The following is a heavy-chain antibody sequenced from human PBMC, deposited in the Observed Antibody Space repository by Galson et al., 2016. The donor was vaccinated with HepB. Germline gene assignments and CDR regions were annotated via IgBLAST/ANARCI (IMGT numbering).Heavy chain of an antibody. V-gene: IGHV1-69*13. Sequence: SVKVSCKASGGTLSSYAISWVRQAPGQGLEWTGGIIPIFGTANYAQKFQGRVTITADGSTSTAYMELSSLGSEDTAVYYCASNDYDYGLGGAYYYYGMDVWGQGTTVTVSS. D-gene: IGHD5-12*01. CDR3: ASNDYDYGLGGAYYYYGMDV. J-gene: IGHJ6*02. CDR1: GGTLSSYA. CDR2: IIPIFGTA.